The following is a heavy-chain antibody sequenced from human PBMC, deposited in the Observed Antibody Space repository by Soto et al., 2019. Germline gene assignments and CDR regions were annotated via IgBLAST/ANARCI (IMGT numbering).Heavy chain of an antibody. J-gene: IGHJ6*02. CDR1: GGSISSYY. CDR3: ARSRSYYDSRGGYYYYYYGMDV. D-gene: IGHD3-22*01. Sequence: PSETLSLTCTVSGGSISSYYWSWIRQPPGKGLEWIGYIYYSGSTNYNPSLKSRVTMSVDTSKNQFSLKLSSVTAADTAVYYCARSRSYYDSRGGYYYYYYGMDVWGQGTTVTVSS. V-gene: IGHV4-59*01. CDR2: IYYSGST.